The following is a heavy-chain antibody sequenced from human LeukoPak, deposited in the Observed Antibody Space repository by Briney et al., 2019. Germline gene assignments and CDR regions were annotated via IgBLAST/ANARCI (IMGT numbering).Heavy chain of an antibody. Sequence: SETLSLTCAVYGGSFSGYYWSWIRQPPGKGLEWIGEINHSGSTYYNPSLKSRVTISVDTSKNQFSLKLSSVTAADTAVYYCARGRGHTAIDYWGQGTLVTVSS. CDR2: INHSGST. J-gene: IGHJ4*02. D-gene: IGHD5-18*01. V-gene: IGHV4-34*01. CDR1: GGSFSGYY. CDR3: ARGRGHTAIDY.